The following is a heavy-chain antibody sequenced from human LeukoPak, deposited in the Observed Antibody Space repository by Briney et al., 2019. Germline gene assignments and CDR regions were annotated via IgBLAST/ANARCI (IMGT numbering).Heavy chain of an antibody. CDR3: ARDSYSSGWSDAFDI. CDR2: IYTSRST. Sequence: SETLSLTCTVSGGSISSYHWSWIRQPAGKGLEWIGRIYTSRSTNYNPSLKSRVTMSVDTSKNQFSLKLSSVTAADTAVYYCARDSYSSGWSDAFDIWGQGTMVTVSS. CDR1: GGSISSYH. D-gene: IGHD6-19*01. J-gene: IGHJ3*02. V-gene: IGHV4-4*07.